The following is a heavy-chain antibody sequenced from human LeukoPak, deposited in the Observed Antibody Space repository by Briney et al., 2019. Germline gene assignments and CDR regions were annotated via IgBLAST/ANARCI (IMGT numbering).Heavy chain of an antibody. CDR2: INPNSGGT. J-gene: IGHJ4*02. V-gene: IGHV1-2*02. D-gene: IGHD2-2*01. CDR3: AREKPPCSSTSCYAGERWTAPPDY. Sequence: GASVKVSCKASGYTFTGYYMHWVRQAPGQGLEWMGWINPNSGGTNYAQKFQGRVTMTRDTSISTAYMELSRLRSDDTAVYHCAREKPPCSSTSCYAGERWTAPPDYWGQGTLVTVSS. CDR1: GYTFTGYY.